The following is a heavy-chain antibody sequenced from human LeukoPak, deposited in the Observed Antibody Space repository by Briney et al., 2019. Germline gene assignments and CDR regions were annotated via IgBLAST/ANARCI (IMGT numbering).Heavy chain of an antibody. J-gene: IGHJ5*02. CDR1: GYTFTSYG. Sequence: GASVKVSCKASGYTFTSYGINWVRQATGQGLEWMGWMNPNSGDTGYAQKFQGRVTMTRNTSISTAYMELSSLRSEDTAVYYCARAHSSGWYNNWFDPWGQGTLVTVSS. CDR3: ARAHSSGWYNNWFDP. D-gene: IGHD6-19*01. CDR2: MNPNSGDT. V-gene: IGHV1-8*01.